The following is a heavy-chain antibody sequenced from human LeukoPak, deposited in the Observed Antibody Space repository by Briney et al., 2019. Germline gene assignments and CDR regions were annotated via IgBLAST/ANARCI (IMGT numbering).Heavy chain of an antibody. J-gene: IGHJ4*02. CDR3: AREERGYLDY. D-gene: IGHD1-26*01. CDR2: ISSSTSNI. CDR1: GFTFSSYE. Sequence: GGSLRLSCAASGFTFSSYEMDWVRQAPGKGLEWISYISSSTSNIYYADSVKGRFTISRDNAKNSLYLQMNSLRAEDTAVYYCAREERGYLDYWGQGTLVTVSS. V-gene: IGHV3-48*03.